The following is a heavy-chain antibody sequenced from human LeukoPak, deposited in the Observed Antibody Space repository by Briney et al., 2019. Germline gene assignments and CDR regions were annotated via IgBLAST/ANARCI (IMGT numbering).Heavy chain of an antibody. V-gene: IGHV3-30-3*01. CDR2: ISYDGSNK. Sequence: GSLRLSCAASGFTFSSYAMHWVRQAPGKGLEWVAVISYDGSNKYYADSVKGRFTISRDNSKNTLYLQMNSLRAEDTAVYYCAKDGELDYWGQGTLVTVSS. D-gene: IGHD3-3*01. CDR1: GFTFSSYA. J-gene: IGHJ4*02. CDR3: AKDGELDY.